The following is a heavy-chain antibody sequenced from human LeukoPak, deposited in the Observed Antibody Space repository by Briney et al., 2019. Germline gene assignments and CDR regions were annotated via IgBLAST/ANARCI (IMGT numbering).Heavy chain of an antibody. CDR1: GFTFSTRG. CDR3: ARGGSGRSHRDAFDI. Sequence: GGSLRLSCAASGFTFSTRGMYWVRQAPGKGLEWVSSISSSSSYIYYADSVKGRFTISRDNAKNSLYLQMNSLRAEDTAVYYCARGGSGRSHRDAFDIWGQGTMVTVSS. V-gene: IGHV3-21*01. CDR2: ISSSSSYI. D-gene: IGHD3-10*01. J-gene: IGHJ3*02.